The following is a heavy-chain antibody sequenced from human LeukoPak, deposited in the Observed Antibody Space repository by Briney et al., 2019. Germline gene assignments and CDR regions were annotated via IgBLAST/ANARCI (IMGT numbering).Heavy chain of an antibody. Sequence: GGSLRLXCAASGFTFSSYGMHWGRQAPGRGLEWVAVIWYDGSNKYYADSVKGRFTISRDNSKNTLYLQMNSLRAEDTAVYYCAKDTGYYYDSSGMDYWGQGTLVTVSS. V-gene: IGHV3-33*06. CDR3: AKDTGYYYDSSGMDY. CDR1: GFTFSSYG. D-gene: IGHD3-22*01. CDR2: IWYDGSNK. J-gene: IGHJ4*02.